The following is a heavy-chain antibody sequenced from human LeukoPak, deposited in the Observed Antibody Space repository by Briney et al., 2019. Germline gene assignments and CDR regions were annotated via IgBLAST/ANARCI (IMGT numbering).Heavy chain of an antibody. J-gene: IGHJ5*02. CDR1: GGSISSSSYY. Sequence: SETLSLTCTVAGGSISSSSYYWGWRRQPPGKGLEWIGSIYYSGSTYYSPSLKRRVTISVDTSKNQFSLKLSSVTAADTAVYYCARHGTWCDPSGEGTPGTVSS. V-gene: IGHV4-39*01. CDR3: ARHGTWCDP. CDR2: IYYSGST.